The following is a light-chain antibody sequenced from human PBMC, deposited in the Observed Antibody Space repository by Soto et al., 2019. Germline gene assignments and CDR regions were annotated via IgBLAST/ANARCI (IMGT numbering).Light chain of an antibody. CDR3: QQYNSYPCT. J-gene: IGKJ2*02. Sequence: DIQMTQSPSSLSASVGDRVTITCRASQSISSWLAWYQQRPGKAPKVLIYKASNVASGVPSRFSGSGSGTEFTLTISGLQPDDFATYYCQQYNSYPCTFGQGTKLEIK. CDR2: KAS. CDR1: QSISSW. V-gene: IGKV1-5*03.